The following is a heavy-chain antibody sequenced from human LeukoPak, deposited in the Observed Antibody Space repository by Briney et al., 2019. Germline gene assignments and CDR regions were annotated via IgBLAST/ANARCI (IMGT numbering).Heavy chain of an antibody. CDR2: IKQDGSEK. Sequence: GGSLRLSCAASGFTFSSYWMSWVRQAPGKGLEWVANIKQDGSEKYYVDSVKGRFTISRDNAKNSLYLQMNSLRAEDTGVYYCARDRAFGGVIGAFDIWGQGTMATVSS. CDR3: ARDRAFGGVIGAFDI. V-gene: IGHV3-7*01. D-gene: IGHD3-16*01. J-gene: IGHJ3*02. CDR1: GFTFSSYW.